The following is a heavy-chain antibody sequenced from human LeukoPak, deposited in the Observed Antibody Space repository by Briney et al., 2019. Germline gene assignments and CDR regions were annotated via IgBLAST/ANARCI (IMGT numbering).Heavy chain of an antibody. J-gene: IGHJ4*02. Sequence: GGSLRLSCAASGFTFSRYAMNWVRQAPGKGLEWVSYINTDSSDIHYADSMKGRFTISRDNARNTLYLQLSSLRAEDSAVYYCARDTFHPGLIDSWGQGTLVTVSS. D-gene: IGHD2-21*01. CDR2: INTDSSDI. CDR1: GFTFSRYA. CDR3: ARDTFHPGLIDS. V-gene: IGHV3-21*05.